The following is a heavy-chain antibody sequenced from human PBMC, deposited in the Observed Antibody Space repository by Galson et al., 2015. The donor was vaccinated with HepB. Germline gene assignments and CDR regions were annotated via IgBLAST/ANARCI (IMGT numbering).Heavy chain of an antibody. J-gene: IGHJ5*02. V-gene: IGHV1-46*01. CDR3: ARGRPTVVTPVRWFDP. CDR2: INPSGGST. D-gene: IGHD4-23*01. CDR1: GYTFTSYY. Sequence: SVKVSCKASGYTFTSYYMHWVRQAPGQGLEWMGIINPSGGSTSYAQKFQGRVTMTRDTSTSTVYMELSSLRSEDTAVYYCARGRPTVVTPVRWFDPWGQGTLVTVSS.